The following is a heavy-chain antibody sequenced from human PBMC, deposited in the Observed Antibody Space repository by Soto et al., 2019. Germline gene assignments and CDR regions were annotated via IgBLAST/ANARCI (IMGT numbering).Heavy chain of an antibody. D-gene: IGHD4-17*01. Sequence: QLQLQESGPGLVKPSETLSLTCTVSGGSISSSSYYWGWIRQPPGKGLEWIGSIYYSGSTYYNPSLKSRVTISVDTSKNQFSLKLSTVTAADTAVYYCARLRKMTTVWYWGQGTLVTVSS. J-gene: IGHJ4*02. V-gene: IGHV4-39*01. CDR3: ARLRKMTTVWY. CDR1: GGSISSSSYY. CDR2: IYYSGST.